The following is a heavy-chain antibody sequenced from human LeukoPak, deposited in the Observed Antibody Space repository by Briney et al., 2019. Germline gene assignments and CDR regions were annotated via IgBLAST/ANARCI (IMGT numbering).Heavy chain of an antibody. V-gene: IGHV3-21*01. Sequence: GGSLRLSCAASGFTFSTYGMSWVRQAPGKGLEWVSSISSSSSYIYYADSVKGRFTISRDNAKNSLYLQMNSLRAEDTAVYYCAGENLVNYFDYWGQGTLVTVSS. J-gene: IGHJ4*02. CDR1: GFTFSTYG. D-gene: IGHD2-21*01. CDR3: AGENLVNYFDY. CDR2: ISSSSSYI.